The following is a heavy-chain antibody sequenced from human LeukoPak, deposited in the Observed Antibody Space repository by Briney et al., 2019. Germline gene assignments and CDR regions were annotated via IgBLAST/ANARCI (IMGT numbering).Heavy chain of an antibody. CDR1: GASISSSNW. Sequence: SETLSLTCAVSGASISSSNWWSWVRQPPGKGLEWIGEIYHSGSTNYNPSLNPSLKSRVTISVDKSKNQFSLKLNSVTAADTAVYYCARFRGWNDVGLDYWGQGTLVTVSS. J-gene: IGHJ4*02. D-gene: IGHD1-1*01. V-gene: IGHV4-4*02. CDR3: ARFRGWNDVGLDY. CDR2: IYHSGST.